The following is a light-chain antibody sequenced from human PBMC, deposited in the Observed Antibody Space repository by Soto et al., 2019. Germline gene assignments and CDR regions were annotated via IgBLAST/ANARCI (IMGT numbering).Light chain of an antibody. CDR2: GAS. CDR1: LSVSSSY. CDR3: QQYGSSQT. V-gene: IGKV3-20*01. J-gene: IGKJ2*01. Sequence: EIVLTQSPGTLPLSPGERATLSCRASLSVSSSYLAWYQQKPGQAPRLLIYGASSRATGIPDRFSGSGCGTAFTLAISRLETEDFAVYYCQQYGSSQTFGQGTKLEIK.